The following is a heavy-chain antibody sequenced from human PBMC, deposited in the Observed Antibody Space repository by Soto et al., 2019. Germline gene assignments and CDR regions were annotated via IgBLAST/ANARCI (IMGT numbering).Heavy chain of an antibody. CDR2: ISGSGDST. CDR1: GFTFSSVA. J-gene: IGHJ4*02. V-gene: IGHV3-23*01. CDR3: AKGSLIPGY. Sequence: EVQLLESGGGLVQPGGSLRPSCAGSGFTFSSVAMTWVRQAPGKGLEWVSSISGSGDSTYYADSVKGRFTISRDNSKNTLYLQMNSLRAEDTAVYYCAKGSLIPGYWGQGTLVTVSS.